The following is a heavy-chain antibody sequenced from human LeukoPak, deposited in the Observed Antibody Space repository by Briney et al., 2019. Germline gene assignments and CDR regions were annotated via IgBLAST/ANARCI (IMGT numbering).Heavy chain of an antibody. V-gene: IGHV4-34*01. D-gene: IGHD6-13*01. CDR1: CGSFSGYY. Sequence: SETLSLTCAVYCGSFSGYYWSWIPQPPGKGVEGIGGINHSGSTNYNPSLKSRVTISVDTSKNQFSLKLSSVTAADTAVYYCARGRVVYSSSWRLYFDYWGQGTLVTVSS. CDR3: ARGRVVYSSSWRLYFDY. CDR2: INHSGST. J-gene: IGHJ4*02.